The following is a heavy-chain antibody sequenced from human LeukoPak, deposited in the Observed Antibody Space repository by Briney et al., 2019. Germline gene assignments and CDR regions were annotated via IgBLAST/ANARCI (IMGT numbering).Heavy chain of an antibody. D-gene: IGHD6-13*01. J-gene: IGHJ4*02. CDR3: AKLVASGTSRNFDY. V-gene: IGHV3-23*01. CDR2: IGDIGGT. CDR1: GLTFSSYA. Sequence: PGGSLRLSCAASGLTFSSYAMNWVRQAPGKGLEWVSAIGDIGGTFYADSVKGRFTISRDNSKNTVYLQMNSLGAEDTAVYYCAKLVASGTSRNFDYWGQGTLVTVSS.